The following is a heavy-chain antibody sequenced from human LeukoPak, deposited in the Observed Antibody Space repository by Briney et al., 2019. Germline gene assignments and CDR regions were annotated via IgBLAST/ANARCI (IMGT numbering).Heavy chain of an antibody. CDR1: GFTFISYW. V-gene: IGHV3-30*02. J-gene: IGHJ4*02. CDR2: IRYDGSNK. CDR3: AKGLERESRLDS. Sequence: GGSLRLSCAASGFTFISYWMSWVRQAPGKGLEWVAFIRYDGSNKYYADSVKGRFTISRDNSKNTLYLQMNSLRAEDTAVYYCAKGLERESRLDSWGQGTLVTVSS. D-gene: IGHD1-1*01.